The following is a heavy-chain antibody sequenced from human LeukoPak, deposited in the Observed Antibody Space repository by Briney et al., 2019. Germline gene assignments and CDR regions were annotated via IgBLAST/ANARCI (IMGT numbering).Heavy chain of an antibody. CDR1: GGSISSGGYY. CDR3: VRERQIRGGFDP. J-gene: IGHJ5*02. D-gene: IGHD3-16*01. V-gene: IGHV4-31*03. Sequence: SETLSLTCTVSGGSISSGGYYWSWIRQHPGKGLEWIGYIYYSGSTYYNPSLKSRVTISVDTSKNQFSLKLSSVTAADTAVYYCVRERQIRGGFDPWGQGTLVTVSS. CDR2: IYYSGST.